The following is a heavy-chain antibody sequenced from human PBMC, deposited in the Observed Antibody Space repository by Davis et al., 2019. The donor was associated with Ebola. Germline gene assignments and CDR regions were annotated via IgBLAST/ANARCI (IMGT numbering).Heavy chain of an antibody. Sequence: PGGSLRLSWAASGFTFSSYAMHWVRQAPGKGLEWVAVISYDGSNKYYADSVKGRFTISRDNSKNTLYLQMNSLRAEDTAVYYCARGDYSNYIFDYWGQGTLVTVSS. V-gene: IGHV3-30-3*01. D-gene: IGHD4-11*01. CDR3: ARGDYSNYIFDY. CDR1: GFTFSSYA. CDR2: ISYDGSNK. J-gene: IGHJ4*02.